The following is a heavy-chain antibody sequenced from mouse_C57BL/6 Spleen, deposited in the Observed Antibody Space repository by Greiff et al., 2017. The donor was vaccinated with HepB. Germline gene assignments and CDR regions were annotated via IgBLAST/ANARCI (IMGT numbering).Heavy chain of an antibody. CDR2: INPNNGGT. D-gene: IGHD1-1*01. CDR1: GYTFTDYN. CDR3: ARSTTVYYYAMDY. Sequence: VQLKESGPELVKPGASVKIPCKASGYTFTDYNMDWVKQSHGKSLEWIGDINPNNGGTNYNQKFKGKATLTVDKSSSTAYMELRSLTSEDTAVYYCARSTTVYYYAMDYWGQGTSVTVSS. V-gene: IGHV1-18*01. J-gene: IGHJ4*01.